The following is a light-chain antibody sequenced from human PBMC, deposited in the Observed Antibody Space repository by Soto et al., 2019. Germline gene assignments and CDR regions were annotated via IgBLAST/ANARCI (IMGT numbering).Light chain of an antibody. V-gene: IGLV1-40*01. Sequence: QSVLTQPPSVSGAPGQRVTISCTGSSSNIGAGFDVQWYQQIPGTAPKVLIYGNINRPSGVPDRFSGSKSGTSASLAITGLQAEDEADYYCQSYDSSLNVVFGGGTKVTVL. CDR3: QSYDSSLNVV. CDR1: SSNIGAGFD. J-gene: IGLJ2*01. CDR2: GNI.